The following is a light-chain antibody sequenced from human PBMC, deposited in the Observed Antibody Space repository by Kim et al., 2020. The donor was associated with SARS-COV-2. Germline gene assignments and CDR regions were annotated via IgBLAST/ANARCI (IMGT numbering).Light chain of an antibody. CDR2: YDS. V-gene: IGLV3-21*04. J-gene: IGLJ2*01. Sequence: SSELTQPPSVSVAPGRTARITCGGNNIGSESVHWYQQRPGQAPVLVISYDSDRPSGIPDRFSGSNSGNTATLTISRVEAGDEADYYCQVWDSSGDHVVFGGGTQLTVL. CDR1: NIGSES. CDR3: QVWDSSGDHVV.